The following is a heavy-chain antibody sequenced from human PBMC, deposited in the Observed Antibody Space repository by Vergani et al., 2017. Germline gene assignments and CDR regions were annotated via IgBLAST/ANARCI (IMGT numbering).Heavy chain of an antibody. CDR3: ARDLGYSYGNNWFDP. D-gene: IGHD5-18*01. J-gene: IGHJ5*02. CDR2: IIPIFGTA. CDR1: GYTFTSYD. Sequence: QVQLVQSGAEVKKPGASVKVSCKASGYTFTSYDINWVRQAPGQGLEWMGRIIPIFGTANYAQKFQGRVTITADESTSTAYMELSSLRSEDTAVYYCARDLGYSYGNNWFDPWGQGTLVTVSS. V-gene: IGHV1-69*18.